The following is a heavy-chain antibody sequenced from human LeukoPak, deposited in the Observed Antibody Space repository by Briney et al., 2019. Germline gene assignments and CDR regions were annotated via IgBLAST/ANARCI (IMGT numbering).Heavy chain of an antibody. Sequence: ASVKVSCKASGYTFTGTFLPWGRKPPGQGLRGMGWITPNTGGTNYAQKFQGRVTMTRDTSISTAYMQLSRLRSDDTAVYYCARAARVSYYDNSPQGMDVWGLGTTVTVSS. CDR1: GYTFTGTF. CDR3: ARAARVSYYDNSPQGMDV. CDR2: ITPNTGGT. J-gene: IGHJ6*02. V-gene: IGHV1-2*02. D-gene: IGHD3-22*01.